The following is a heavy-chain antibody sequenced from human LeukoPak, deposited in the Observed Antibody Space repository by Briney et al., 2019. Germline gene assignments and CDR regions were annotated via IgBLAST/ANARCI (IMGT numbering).Heavy chain of an antibody. CDR3: AREAGIAARPEYYYYYMDV. Sequence: GGSLRLSCAASGFTFSSYAMHWVRQAPGKGLEWVAVISYDGSNKYYADSVKGRFTISRDNSKNTLYLQMNSLRAEDTAVYYCAREAGIAARPEYYYYYMDVWGKGTTVTVSS. V-gene: IGHV3-30-3*01. J-gene: IGHJ6*03. CDR1: GFTFSSYA. D-gene: IGHD6-6*01. CDR2: ISYDGSNK.